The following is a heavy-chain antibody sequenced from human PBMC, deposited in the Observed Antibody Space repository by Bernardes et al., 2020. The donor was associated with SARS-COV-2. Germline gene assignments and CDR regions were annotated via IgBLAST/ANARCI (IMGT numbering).Heavy chain of an antibody. CDR1: GYTFTSYD. Sequence: SVRVSCKASGYTFTSYDINWVRQATGQGLEWMGWMNPNSGNTGYAQKFQGRVTMTRNTSISTAYMELSSLRSEDTAVYYCARENGSGSQLNYYYYGMDVWGQGTTVTVSS. CDR2: MNPNSGNT. D-gene: IGHD3-10*01. V-gene: IGHV1-8*01. CDR3: ARENGSGSQLNYYYYGMDV. J-gene: IGHJ6*02.